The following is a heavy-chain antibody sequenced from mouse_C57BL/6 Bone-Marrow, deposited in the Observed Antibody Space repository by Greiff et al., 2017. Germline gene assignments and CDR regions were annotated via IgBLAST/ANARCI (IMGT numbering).Heavy chain of an antibody. CDR2: ISSGSSTI. J-gene: IGHJ4*01. D-gene: IGHD1-1*01. CDR1: GFTFSDYG. CDR3: ARDYYGHYYAMDY. V-gene: IGHV5-17*01. Sequence: EVHLVESGGGLVKPGGSLKLSCAVSGFTFSDYGMHWVRQAPEKGLEWVAYISSGSSTIYYADTVKGRFTISRDNATNTLFLQMTSLRSEDTAMYYCARDYYGHYYAMDYWGQGTSVTVSS.